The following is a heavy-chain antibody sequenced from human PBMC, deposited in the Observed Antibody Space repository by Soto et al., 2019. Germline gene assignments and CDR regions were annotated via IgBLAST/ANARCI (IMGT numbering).Heavy chain of an antibody. Sequence: PGGSLRLSCAASGFTFSSYWMSWVRQAPGKGLEWVANIKQDGSEKYYVDSVKGRFTISRDNAKNSLYLQMNSLRAEDTAVYYCARASGEFLEWLLFYYFDYWGQGTLVTVSS. D-gene: IGHD3-3*01. J-gene: IGHJ4*02. CDR1: GFTFSSYW. V-gene: IGHV3-7*01. CDR3: ARASGEFLEWLLFYYFDY. CDR2: IKQDGSEK.